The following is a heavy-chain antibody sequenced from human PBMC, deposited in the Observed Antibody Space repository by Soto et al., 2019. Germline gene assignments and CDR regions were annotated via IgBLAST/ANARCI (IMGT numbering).Heavy chain of an antibody. V-gene: IGHV4-61*01. Sequence: SETLCLTCTVSGGSVSSVSYYWSWIRQPPGKGLEWIGYIYYSGSTNYNPSLKSRVTISVDTSKNQFSLKLSSVTAADTAVYYCARATVTMFSALFDYWGQGTLVTVSS. CDR2: IYYSGST. D-gene: IGHD4-4*01. J-gene: IGHJ4*02. CDR1: GGSVSSVSYY. CDR3: ARATVTMFSALFDY.